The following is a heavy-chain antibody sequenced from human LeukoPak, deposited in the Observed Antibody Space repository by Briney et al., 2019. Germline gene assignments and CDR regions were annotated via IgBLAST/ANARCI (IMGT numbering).Heavy chain of an antibody. CDR1: GFTFSSYE. Sequence: GGSLRLSCAVSGFTFSSYEMNWVRQAPGKGLEWVSSINNRGGSTYYADSVKGRFTISRDNSKNTLSLQMNSLRAEDTAVYYCAKQGRDWLRDYYYYMDVWGKGTTVTISS. CDR2: INNRGGST. V-gene: IGHV3-23*01. J-gene: IGHJ6*03. CDR3: AKQGRDWLRDYYYYMDV. D-gene: IGHD3-9*01.